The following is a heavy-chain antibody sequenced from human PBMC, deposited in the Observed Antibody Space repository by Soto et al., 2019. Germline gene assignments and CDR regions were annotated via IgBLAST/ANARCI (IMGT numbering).Heavy chain of an antibody. J-gene: IGHJ3*02. CDR1: GGTFSSYA. CDR3: AKTFRNCSSTSCFDAFDI. D-gene: IGHD2-2*01. V-gene: IGHV1-69*01. CDR2: IIPIFGTA. Sequence: QVQLVQSGAEVKKPGSSVKVSCKASGGTFSSYAISWVRQAPGQGLEWMGGIIPIFGTANYAQKFQGRVTITADESTSTAYMELSSLRSEDTAVYYSAKTFRNCSSTSCFDAFDIWGQGTMDTVSS.